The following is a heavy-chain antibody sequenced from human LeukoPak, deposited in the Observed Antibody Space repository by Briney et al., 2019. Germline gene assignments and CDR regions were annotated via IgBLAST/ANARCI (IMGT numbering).Heavy chain of an antibody. V-gene: IGHV1-8*03. CDR1: GYTFTSYD. CDR2: MNPNSGNT. CDR3: ARRGIVVGPAASDAFDI. D-gene: IGHD2-2*01. Sequence: ASVKVSCKASGYTFTSYDINWVRQATGQGLEWMGWMNPNSGNTGYAQKFQGRVTITRNTSISTAYMELSSLRSEDTAVYYCARRGIVVGPAASDAFDIWGQGTMVTVSS. J-gene: IGHJ3*02.